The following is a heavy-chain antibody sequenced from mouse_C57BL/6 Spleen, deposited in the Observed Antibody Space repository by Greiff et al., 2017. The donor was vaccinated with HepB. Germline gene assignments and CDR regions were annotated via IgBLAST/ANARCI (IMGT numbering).Heavy chain of an antibody. CDR3: ARLGYYDYKYYYAMDY. CDR2: INPNNGGT. Sequence: VQLQQSGPELVKPGASVKISCKASGYTFTDYYMNWVKQSHGKSLEWIGDINPNNGGTSYNQKFKGKATLTVDKSSSTAYMELRSLTSEDSAVYYCARLGYYDYKYYYAMDYWGQGTSVTVSS. V-gene: IGHV1-26*01. J-gene: IGHJ4*01. CDR1: GYTFTDYY. D-gene: IGHD2-4*01.